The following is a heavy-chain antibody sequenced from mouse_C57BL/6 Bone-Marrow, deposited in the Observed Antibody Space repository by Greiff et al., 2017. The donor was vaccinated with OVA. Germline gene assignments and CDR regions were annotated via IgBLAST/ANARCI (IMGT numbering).Heavy chain of an antibody. Sequence: QVQLKQPGAELVKPGASVKMSCKASGYTFTSYWITWVKQRPGQGLEWIGDIYPGSGSTNYNEKFKGKATLTVDKSSSTAYMQLSSLTSEDSAVYYCARYDYDFYAMDYWGQGTSVTVSS. CDR1: GYTFTSYW. J-gene: IGHJ4*01. D-gene: IGHD2-4*01. CDR3: ARYDYDFYAMDY. V-gene: IGHV1-55*01. CDR2: IYPGSGST.